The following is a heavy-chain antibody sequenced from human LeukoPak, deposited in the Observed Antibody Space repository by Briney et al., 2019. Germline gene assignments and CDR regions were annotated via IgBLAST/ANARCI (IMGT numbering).Heavy chain of an antibody. CDR1: GFTFSTNA. Sequence: GGSLRLSCLTSGFTFSTNAMSWVRQAPGKGLEWISGISGSGVSTYYADSVTGRFTISRDNSRNTLYLQMNSLRAEDTALYYCATSYDMGWLIGYWGQGTLVTVSS. J-gene: IGHJ4*02. CDR2: ISGSGVST. CDR3: ATSYDMGWLIGY. D-gene: IGHD3/OR15-3a*01. V-gene: IGHV3-23*01.